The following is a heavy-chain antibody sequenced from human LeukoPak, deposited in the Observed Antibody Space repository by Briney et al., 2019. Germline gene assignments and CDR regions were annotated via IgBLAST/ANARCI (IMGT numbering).Heavy chain of an antibody. Sequence: GGSLRLSCAASGFTFSSYGMHWVRQAPGKGLEWVAFIRYDGSNKYYADSVKGRFTISRDNSKNTLYLQMNSLRAEDTAVYYCAKDLFDIVVVPAAIGGFDYWGQGTLVTVSS. CDR3: AKDLFDIVVVPAAIGGFDY. V-gene: IGHV3-30*02. CDR1: GFTFSSYG. J-gene: IGHJ4*02. CDR2: IRYDGSNK. D-gene: IGHD2-2*01.